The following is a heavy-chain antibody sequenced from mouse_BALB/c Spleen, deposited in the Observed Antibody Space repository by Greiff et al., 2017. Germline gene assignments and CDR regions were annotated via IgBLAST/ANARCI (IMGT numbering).Heavy chain of an antibody. D-gene: IGHD1-1*01. V-gene: IGHV5-4*02. Sequence: VQLKESGGGLVKPGGSLKLSCAASGFTFSDYYMYWVRQTPEKRLEWVATISDGGSYTYYPDSVKGRFTISRDNAKNNLYLQMSSLKSEDTAMYYCARGDGDYGSSYRFAYWGQGTLVTVSA. CDR2: ISDGGSYT. J-gene: IGHJ3*01. CDR3: ARGDGDYGSSYRFAY. CDR1: GFTFSDYY.